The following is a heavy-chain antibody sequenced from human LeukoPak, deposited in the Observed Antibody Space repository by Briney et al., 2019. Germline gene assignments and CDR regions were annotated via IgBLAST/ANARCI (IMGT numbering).Heavy chain of an antibody. Sequence: GGSLRLSCEAPGFTFTSYAMSWVRQAPGKGLGWVSAFSGSGGSTYYADSVKGRFTISRDNSKNTLYLQMNSLRAEDTAVYYCAKDRKRDIVVVTAIGYWGQGTLVTVSS. V-gene: IGHV3-23*01. CDR3: AKDRKRDIVVVTAIGY. CDR1: GFTFTSYA. CDR2: FSGSGGST. D-gene: IGHD2-21*02. J-gene: IGHJ4*02.